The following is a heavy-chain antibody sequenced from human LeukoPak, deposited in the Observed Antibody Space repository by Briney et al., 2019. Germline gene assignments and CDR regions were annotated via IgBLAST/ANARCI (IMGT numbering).Heavy chain of an antibody. V-gene: IGHV3-30*04. Sequence: PGGSLRLSRAASGFTFSSYAMHWVRQAPGKGLEWVAVISYDGSNKYYADSVKGRFTISRDNSKNTLYLQMNSLRAEDTAVYYCARESSSWFSSWFDPWGQGTLVTVSS. J-gene: IGHJ5*02. D-gene: IGHD6-13*01. CDR1: GFTFSSYA. CDR2: ISYDGSNK. CDR3: ARESSSWFSSWFDP.